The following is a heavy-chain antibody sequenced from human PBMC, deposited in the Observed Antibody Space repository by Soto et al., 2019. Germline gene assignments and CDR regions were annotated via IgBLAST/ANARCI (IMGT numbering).Heavy chain of an antibody. V-gene: IGHV3-30-3*01. CDR2: ISYDGSNK. J-gene: IGHJ4*02. D-gene: IGHD3-22*01. Sequence: GVLRLSCAASGFTFSSYAMHWVRQAPGKGLEWVAVISYDGSNKYYADSVKGRFTISRDNSKNTLYLQMNSLRAEDTAVYYCARDTDYYDSSELDYWGQGTLVTVSS. CDR3: ARDTDYYDSSELDY. CDR1: GFTFSSYA.